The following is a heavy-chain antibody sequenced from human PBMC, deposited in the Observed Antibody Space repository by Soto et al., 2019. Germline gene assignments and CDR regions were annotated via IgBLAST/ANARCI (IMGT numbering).Heavy chain of an antibody. D-gene: IGHD3-10*01. CDR2: ISGSGGST. CDR3: AKPETTLTYRARGPIDY. V-gene: IGHV3-23*01. CDR1: GFTFSSYA. J-gene: IGHJ4*02. Sequence: GGSLRLSCAASGFTFSSYAMSWVRQAPGKGLEWVSAISGSGGSTYYADSVKGRFTISRDNSKNTLYLQMNSLRAEDTAVYYCAKPETTLTYRARGPIDYWGQGTLVTVSS.